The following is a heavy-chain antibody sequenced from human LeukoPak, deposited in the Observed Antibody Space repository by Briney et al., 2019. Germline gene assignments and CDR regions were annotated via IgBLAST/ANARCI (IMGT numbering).Heavy chain of an antibody. V-gene: IGHV4-59*01. J-gene: IGHJ4*02. Sequence: SETLSLTCTVSGGSISSYYWSWIRQPPGKGLEWIGYIYYSGSTNYNPSLKSRVTISVDTSKNQFSLKLSSVTAADTAVYYCARDAFPVGATTGGFDYWGQGTLVAVSS. CDR1: GGSISSYY. CDR2: IYYSGST. CDR3: ARDAFPVGATTGGFDY. D-gene: IGHD1-26*01.